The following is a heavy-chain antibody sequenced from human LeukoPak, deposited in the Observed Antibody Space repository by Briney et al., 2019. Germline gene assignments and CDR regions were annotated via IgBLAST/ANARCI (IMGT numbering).Heavy chain of an antibody. J-gene: IGHJ6*03. CDR2: IYYSGST. CDR1: GGSISSHY. D-gene: IGHD3-3*01. Sequence: SETLSLTCSVSGGSISSHYWSWIRQPPGKRLEWIGYIYYSGSTNYNPSLKSRVTISVDTSKNQFSLKLSSVTAADTAVYYCARVERFLEWFYMDVWGKGTTVTVSS. V-gene: IGHV4-59*11. CDR3: ARVERFLEWFYMDV.